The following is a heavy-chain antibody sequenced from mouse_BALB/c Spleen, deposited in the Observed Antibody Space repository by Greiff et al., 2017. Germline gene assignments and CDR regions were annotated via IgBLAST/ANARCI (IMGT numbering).Heavy chain of an antibody. CDR3: ARRGYDGYYYYAMDY. V-gene: IGHV1-4*02. D-gene: IGHD2-3*01. Sequence: QVQLKESAAELARPGASVKMSCKASGYTFTSYTMHWVKQRPGQGLEWIGYINPSSGYTEYNQKFKDKTTLTADKSSSTAYMQLSSLTSEDSAVYYCARRGYDGYYYYAMDYWGQGTSVTVSS. CDR2: INPSSGYT. CDR1: GYTFTSYT. J-gene: IGHJ4*01.